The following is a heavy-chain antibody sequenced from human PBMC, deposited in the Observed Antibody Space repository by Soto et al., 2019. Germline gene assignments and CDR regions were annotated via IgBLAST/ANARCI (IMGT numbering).Heavy chain of an antibody. V-gene: IGHV3-23*01. CDR3: AKERWAAAGTPTLDY. J-gene: IGHJ4*02. CDR2: ISGGTSST. Sequence: EVQLLESGGGLVQPGGSLRLSCAASGFTFSSYAMSWVRQAPGKGLEWVSAISGGTSSTYYADSVKGRFTLSRDNSKNTLYRQMNSLRAADPAVYYCAKERWAAAGTPTLDYWGQETLVTVSS. D-gene: IGHD6-13*01. CDR1: GFTFSSYA.